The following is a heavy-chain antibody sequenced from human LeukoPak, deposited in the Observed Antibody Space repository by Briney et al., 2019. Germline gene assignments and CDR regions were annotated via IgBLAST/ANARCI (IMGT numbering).Heavy chain of an antibody. CDR2: INHSGSI. J-gene: IGHJ6*02. Sequence: SETLSLTCAVYGGSFSGYYWSWIRQPPGKGLEWIGEINHSGSINYNPSLKSRVTISVDTSKNQFSLKLSSVTAADTAVYYCARESPHYGMDVWGQGTTVTVSS. CDR1: GGSFSGYY. V-gene: IGHV4-34*01. CDR3: ARESPHYGMDV.